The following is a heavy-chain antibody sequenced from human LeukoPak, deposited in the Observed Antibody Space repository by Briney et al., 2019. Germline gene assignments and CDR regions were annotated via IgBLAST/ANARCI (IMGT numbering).Heavy chain of an antibody. CDR3: ARSTTYYYDSSGPKRFSWFDP. V-gene: IGHV1-69*13. J-gene: IGHJ5*02. CDR1: GGTFSSYA. CDR2: IIPIFGTA. D-gene: IGHD3-22*01. Sequence: ASVKVPCKASGGTFSSYAISWVRQAPGQGLEWMGGIIPIFGTANYAQKFQGRVTITADESTSTAYMELSSLRSEDTAVYYCARSTTYYYDSSGPKRFSWFDPWGQGTLVTVSS.